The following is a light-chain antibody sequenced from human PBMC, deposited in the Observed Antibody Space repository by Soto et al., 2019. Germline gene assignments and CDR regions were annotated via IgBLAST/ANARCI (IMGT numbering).Light chain of an antibody. CDR3: QHYVASPLT. CDR1: QTVTRNY. V-gene: IGKV3-20*01. CDR2: GAS. J-gene: IGKJ1*01. Sequence: EIVLTQSPGTLSLSPGERATLSCRASQTVTRNYLAWYKQKPGQAPRLLIYGASIRATGIPDRFSGSGSVKVFSLTIGSLEPEDFAVYFLQHYVASPLTFRQGTKVEVK.